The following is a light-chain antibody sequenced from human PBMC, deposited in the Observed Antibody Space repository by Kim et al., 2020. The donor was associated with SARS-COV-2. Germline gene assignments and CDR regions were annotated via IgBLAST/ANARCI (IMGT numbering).Light chain of an antibody. CDR2: TVS. CDR1: QSSSSF. Sequence: ASEGDRVTISCRASQSSSSFLNWDQQKPGKAPNLLIYTVSNLQSGVPSRVSGGGSGKDFTLTINSLRPEEIATYYCEQSYSSPRTYGQGTKVEIK. J-gene: IGKJ1*01. V-gene: IGKV1-39*01. CDR3: EQSYSSPRT.